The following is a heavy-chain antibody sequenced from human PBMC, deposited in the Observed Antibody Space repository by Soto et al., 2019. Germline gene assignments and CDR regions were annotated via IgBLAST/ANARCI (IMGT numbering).Heavy chain of an antibody. CDR2: IHNGERT. D-gene: IGHD4-17*01. Sequence: SETLSLTCSVSGASISSYYWSWFRQAPGKGLGYIGYIHNGERTNYNPSLESRVTISADTSKNQFSLRLSSVTAADTAMYYCSYGDSPGPIDHWGQGTLVTVSS. CDR1: GASISSYY. CDR3: SYGDSPGPIDH. J-gene: IGHJ4*02. V-gene: IGHV4-59*01.